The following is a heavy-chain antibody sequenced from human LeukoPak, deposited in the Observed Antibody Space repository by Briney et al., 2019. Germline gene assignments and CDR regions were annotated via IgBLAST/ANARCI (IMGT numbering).Heavy chain of an antibody. Sequence: GGSLRLSCVASGFTFTYSPMNWVRQAPGKGLEGVSAIRFDNDTTFYADSVKGRFTISRDNAKNTVYLQMNNLRVEDTALYYCAKDESHAAQSFDPRRQGTPVTVSS. V-gene: IGHV3-23*01. CDR2: IRFDNDTT. CDR1: GFTFTYSP. D-gene: IGHD2-2*01. CDR3: AKDESHAAQSFDP. J-gene: IGHJ5*02.